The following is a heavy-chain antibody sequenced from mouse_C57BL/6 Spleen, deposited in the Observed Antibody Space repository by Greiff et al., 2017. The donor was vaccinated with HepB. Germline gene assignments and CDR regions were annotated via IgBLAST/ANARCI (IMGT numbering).Heavy chain of an antibody. CDR3: AHSSYAMDY. V-gene: IGHV1-82*01. CDR1: GYAFSSSW. J-gene: IGHJ4*01. Sequence: VQLQQSGPELVKPGASVKISCKASGYAFSSSWMNWVKQRPGKGLEWIGRIYPGDGDTNYNGKFKGEATLTADKSSSTAYMQLSSLTSEDSAVYFCAHSSYAMDYWGQGTSVTVSS. D-gene: IGHD2-12*01. CDR2: IYPGDGDT.